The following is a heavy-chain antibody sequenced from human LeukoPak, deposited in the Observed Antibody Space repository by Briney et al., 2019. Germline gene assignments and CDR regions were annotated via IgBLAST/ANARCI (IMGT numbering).Heavy chain of an antibody. Sequence: SETLSLTCTVSGGSISSCYWSWIRQPAGKGLEWIGRIYTSGSTNYNPSLKSRVTMSVDTSKNQFSLKLSSVTAADTAVYYCARGSNAPPCYYYYMDVWGKGTTVTVSS. J-gene: IGHJ6*03. V-gene: IGHV4-4*07. CDR1: GGSISSCY. CDR3: ARGSNAPPCYYYYMDV. D-gene: IGHD4-11*01. CDR2: IYTSGST.